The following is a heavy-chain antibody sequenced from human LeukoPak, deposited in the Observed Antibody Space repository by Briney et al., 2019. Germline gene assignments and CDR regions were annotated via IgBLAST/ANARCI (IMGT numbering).Heavy chain of an antibody. Sequence: PGRSLRLSCAASGFTFSSYGMHWVRQAPGKGLEWVAVIWYDGSNKYYADSVRGRFTISRDNSKNTLYLQMNSLRAEDTAVYYCASHDTPSGSYGSYYYWGQGTLVTVSS. CDR2: IWYDGSNK. CDR1: GFTFSSYG. CDR3: ASHDTPSGSYGSYYY. J-gene: IGHJ4*02. D-gene: IGHD1-26*01. V-gene: IGHV3-33*01.